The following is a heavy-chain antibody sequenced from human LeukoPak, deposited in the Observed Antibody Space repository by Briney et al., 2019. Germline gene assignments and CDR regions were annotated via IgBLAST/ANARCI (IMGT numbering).Heavy chain of an antibody. V-gene: IGHV3-30*18. J-gene: IGHJ4*02. CDR3: AKRGHYSINWYHYFDY. CDR1: GFTFTTYG. CDR2: IASNGGSE. Sequence: GGSLRLSCAASGFTFTTYGLHWVRQAPGKGLEWVAAIASNGGSEYYADSVKGRFTISRNNSKNTLFLQMNSLRPDDTAVYYCAKRGHYSINWYHYFDYWGQGTLVTVSS. D-gene: IGHD6-13*01.